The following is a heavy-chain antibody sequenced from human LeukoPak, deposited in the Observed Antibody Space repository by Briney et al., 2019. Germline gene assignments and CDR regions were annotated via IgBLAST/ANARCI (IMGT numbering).Heavy chain of an antibody. CDR2: ISGSGVST. D-gene: IGHD4-23*01. V-gene: IGHV3-23*01. CDR3: ATLQWMYGGNPIDY. Sequence: GGSLRLSCAASGFTFSIYALSWVRQAPGKGLKWVSTISGSGVSTYYADSVRGRFTISRDNSRNTLYLQMISLRAEDTAVYYCATLQWMYGGNPIDYWGQGTLVTVSS. J-gene: IGHJ4*02. CDR1: GFTFSIYA.